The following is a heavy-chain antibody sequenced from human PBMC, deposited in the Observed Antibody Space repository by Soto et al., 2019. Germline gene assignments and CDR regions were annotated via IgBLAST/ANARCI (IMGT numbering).Heavy chain of an antibody. CDR1: GFTFSSYE. D-gene: IGHD2-2*02. Sequence: VGSLRLSCAASGFTFSSYEMNWVRQAPGKGLEWVSYISRSGGTIYSADSVKGRFTISRDNAKNSLYLQMNSLRVEDTAVYYCARGWDCSSTTCYTHNSFDPWGQGMLVTVSS. CDR2: ISRSGGTI. V-gene: IGHV3-48*03. J-gene: IGHJ5*02. CDR3: ARGWDCSSTTCYTHNSFDP.